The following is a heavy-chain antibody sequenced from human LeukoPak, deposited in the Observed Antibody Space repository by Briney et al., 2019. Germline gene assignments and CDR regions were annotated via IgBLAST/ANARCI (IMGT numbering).Heavy chain of an antibody. CDR1: GDSVSSNSAA. CDR3: ARMVGLVSDY. D-gene: IGHD3-10*01. J-gene: IGHJ4*02. Sequence: SQTLSLTCALSGDSVSSNSAAWNWIRQSPLRGLEWLGRTYYRSKWHSYYAPSVKSRITINPDTSKNQFSLQLKSVTPEDAAVYYCARMVGLVSDYWGQGTLVTVSP. V-gene: IGHV6-1*01. CDR2: TYYRSKWHS.